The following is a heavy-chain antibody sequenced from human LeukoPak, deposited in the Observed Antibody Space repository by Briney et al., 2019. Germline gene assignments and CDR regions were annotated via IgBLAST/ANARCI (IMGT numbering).Heavy chain of an antibody. CDR2: ISFDGSKT. Sequence: GGSLRLSCAVSGFTFRNYGIHWVRQAPGKGLEWVGGISFDGSKTYYEDSVKGRFTISRDDSRDTLYLQMNSLRAEDTAVYYCAKGAEQWLVLNLIDYWGQGTLVTVSS. CDR3: AKGAEQWLVLNLIDY. V-gene: IGHV3-30*18. J-gene: IGHJ4*02. CDR1: GFTFRNYG. D-gene: IGHD6-19*01.